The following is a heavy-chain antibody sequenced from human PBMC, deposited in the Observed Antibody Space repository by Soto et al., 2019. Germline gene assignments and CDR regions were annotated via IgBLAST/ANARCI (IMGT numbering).Heavy chain of an antibody. V-gene: IGHV4-31*03. D-gene: IGHD2-2*01. J-gene: IGHJ3*02. CDR3: VRVSRYCSSTSCSRVGAFDI. CDR2: IYYSGST. CDR1: GGSISSGGYY. Sequence: PSETLSLTCTVSGGSISSGGYYWSWIRQHPGKSLEWIGYIYYSGSTYYNPSLKSRVTISVDTSKNQFSLKLSSVTAADTAVYYCVRVSRYCSSTSCSRVGAFDIWGQGTMVT.